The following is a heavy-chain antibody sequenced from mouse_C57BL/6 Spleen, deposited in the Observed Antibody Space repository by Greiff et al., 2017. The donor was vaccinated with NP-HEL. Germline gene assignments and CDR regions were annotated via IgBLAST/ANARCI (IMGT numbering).Heavy chain of an antibody. J-gene: IGHJ3*01. CDR1: GFNIKDDY. Sequence: EVQVVESGAELVRPGASVKLSCTASGFNIKDDYMHWVKQRPEQGLEWIGWIDPENGDTEYASKFQGKATITADTSSNTAYLQLSSLTSEDTAVYYCTTEVDDSWFAYWGQGTLVTVSA. CDR2: IDPENGDT. D-gene: IGHD2-13*01. V-gene: IGHV14-4*01. CDR3: TTEVDDSWFAY.